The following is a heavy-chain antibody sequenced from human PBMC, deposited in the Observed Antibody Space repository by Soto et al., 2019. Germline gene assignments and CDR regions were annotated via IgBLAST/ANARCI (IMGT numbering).Heavy chain of an antibody. Sequence: NPSETLSLTCAVYGGSFSGYYWSWIRQPPGKGLEWIGEINRSGSTNYNPSLKSRVTISVDTSKNQFSLKLSSVTAADTAVYYCARGRGSGWDVSNWFDPWGQGTLVTVSS. CDR3: ARGRGSGWDVSNWFDP. V-gene: IGHV4-34*01. CDR2: INRSGST. J-gene: IGHJ5*02. D-gene: IGHD6-19*01. CDR1: GGSFSGYY.